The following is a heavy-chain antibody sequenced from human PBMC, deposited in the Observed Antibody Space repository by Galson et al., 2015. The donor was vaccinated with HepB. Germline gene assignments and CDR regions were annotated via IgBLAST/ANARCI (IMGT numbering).Heavy chain of an antibody. D-gene: IGHD2-2*01. V-gene: IGHV2-5*02. J-gene: IGHJ5*02. Sequence: PALVTPTQTLTLTCTFSGFSPSTSGVGVGWIRQPPGKALEWLAHIYWDDDKRYSPSLKSRPTITKDTSKNQVVLTMTNMDPVDTATYYCAPYQLLSLHLPGRWFDPWGQGTLVTVSS. CDR3: APYQLLSLHLPGRWFDP. CDR2: IYWDDDK. CDR1: GFSPSTSGVG.